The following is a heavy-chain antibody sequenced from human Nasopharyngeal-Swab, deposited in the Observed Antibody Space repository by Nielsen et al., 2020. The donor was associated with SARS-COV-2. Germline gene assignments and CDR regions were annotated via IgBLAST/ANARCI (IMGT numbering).Heavy chain of an antibody. V-gene: IGHV4-59*13. J-gene: IGHJ6*02. D-gene: IGHD3-10*01. CDR3: ARIDGWGAMDV. Sequence: SETLSLTCTVSSDSISPYFWNWIRQPPGMGLEWIGYISHSGSTNYTPYLKSRVTISIDTSKKQLSLKLRSVTAADTAVYYCARIDGWGAMDVWGQGTTVTVSS. CDR2: ISHSGST. CDR1: SDSISPYF.